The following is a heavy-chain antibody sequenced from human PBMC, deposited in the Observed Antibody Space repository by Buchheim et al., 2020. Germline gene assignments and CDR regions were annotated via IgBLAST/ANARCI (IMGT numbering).Heavy chain of an antibody. CDR2: VYWDDDK. CDR1: GFSLYTSGVG. D-gene: IGHD3-3*01. J-gene: IGHJ5*02. CDR3: VQKRFGAGIDAWFGP. Sequence: QITLKESGPTLVKPTQTLTLTCTFSGFSLYTSGVGVGWIRQHPGKALEWLAHVYWDDDKRYSPSLKSRLTITKEASKNQVVLTVTNVDPLDAGTYYCVQKRFGAGIDAWFGPWGQGT. V-gene: IGHV2-5*02.